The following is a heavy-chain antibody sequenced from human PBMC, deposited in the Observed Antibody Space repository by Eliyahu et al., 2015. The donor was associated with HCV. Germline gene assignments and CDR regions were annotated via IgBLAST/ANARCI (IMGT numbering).Heavy chain of an antibody. J-gene: IGHJ4*02. CDR2: INHSGSS. Sequence: QVQLQQWGAGLLKPSETLSLTCGVYSGSFNTXYLTWIRQSPGKGLEWIGEINHSGSSAFNPSLTSRVSMSVDTSKKEFSLKLTSVTAADTAVYYCATRSAGTYWSFDFWGQGTLVTVSS. CDR3: ATRSAGTYWSFDF. V-gene: IGHV4-34*02. D-gene: IGHD2-8*02. CDR1: SGSFNTXY.